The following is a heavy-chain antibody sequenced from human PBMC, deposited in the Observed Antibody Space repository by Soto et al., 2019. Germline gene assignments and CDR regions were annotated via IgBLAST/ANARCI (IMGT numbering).Heavy chain of an antibody. Sequence: EVQVVESGGGLVQPGGSLRLSCTASGFTFSRYWMHWVRQVPGKGLVWVSRINIEGTSATYADSVKGRFTISRDNARNEVFLQMNSLSAEDAALYYCDDGFLTRISGTILFHWCPGNMVIASS. V-gene: IGHV3-74*01. CDR3: DDGFLTRISGTILFH. D-gene: IGHD1-7*01. J-gene: IGHJ4*02. CDR1: GFTFSRYW. CDR2: INIEGTSA.